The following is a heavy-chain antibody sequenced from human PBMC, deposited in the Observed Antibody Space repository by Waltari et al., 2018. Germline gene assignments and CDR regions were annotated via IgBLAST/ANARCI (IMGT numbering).Heavy chain of an antibody. D-gene: IGHD1-26*01. J-gene: IGHJ4*02. V-gene: IGHV4-39*01. CDR1: GASIRSSGYY. Sequence: QLQLQASVPGLVKPSATLSLTCTVSGASIRSSGYYYAWIRQPPGKGLEWIGTIYYSGSTFHNPSLKSRVTISVDTSKNQFSLKLGSVTAADTAVYYCARQDPYRGFDYWGQGTLVTVSS. CDR2: IYYSGST. CDR3: ARQDPYRGFDY.